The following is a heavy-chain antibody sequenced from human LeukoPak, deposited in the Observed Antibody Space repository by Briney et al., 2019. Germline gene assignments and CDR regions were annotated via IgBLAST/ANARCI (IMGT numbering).Heavy chain of an antibody. Sequence: GGSLRLSRAASGFTLGEYAVNWVPQAPGKGLGGVGFIKSKPYGGATEYAASVKGRFTISSDDSESIAYLQMNRLKTEDTAVYYCARDPGSPTSWYYFDYWGQGTLVTVSS. V-gene: IGHV3-49*04. J-gene: IGHJ4*02. CDR3: ARDPGSPTSWYYFDY. CDR1: GFTLGEYA. D-gene: IGHD2-2*01. CDR2: IKSKPYGGAT.